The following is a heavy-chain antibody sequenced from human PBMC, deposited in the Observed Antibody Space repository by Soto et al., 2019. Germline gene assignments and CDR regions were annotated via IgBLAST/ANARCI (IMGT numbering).Heavy chain of an antibody. CDR2: ISFDGSNK. V-gene: IGHV3-30-3*01. CDR1: GFTFNSYA. Sequence: GWSLRLSCAASGFTFNSYAMHWVRQAPGKGLKWVAIISFDGSNKYCADSVKGRFTISRDNSKNTLYLQMNSLRAEDTAVYYCVREVGTSSDAWGQGTLVTVSS. CDR3: VREVGTSSDA. J-gene: IGHJ5*02. D-gene: IGHD6-6*01.